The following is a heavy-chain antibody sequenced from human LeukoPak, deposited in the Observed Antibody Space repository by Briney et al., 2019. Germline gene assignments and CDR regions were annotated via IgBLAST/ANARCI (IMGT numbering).Heavy chain of an antibody. J-gene: IGHJ6*03. Sequence: SETLSLTCTVSGYSISSGYYWGWIRQPPGKGLEWIGSIYHSGSTLYNPSLKSRVTISVDTSKNQFSLQLSSVTAADTAVYYCASSPYYYGSGSYYRHYYYYYMDVWGKGTTVTISS. V-gene: IGHV4-38-2*02. CDR1: GYSISSGYY. CDR3: ASSPYYYGSGSYYRHYYYYYMDV. CDR2: IYHSGST. D-gene: IGHD3-10*01.